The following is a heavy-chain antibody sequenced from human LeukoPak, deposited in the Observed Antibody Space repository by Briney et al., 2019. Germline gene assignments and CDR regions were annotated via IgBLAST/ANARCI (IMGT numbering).Heavy chain of an antibody. CDR1: GFTFSSYE. Sequence: GSLRLSCAASGFTFSSYEMNWVRQAPGKGLEWIGEINHSGSTNYNPSLKSRVTISVDTSKNQFSLKLSSVTAADTAVYYCARDRGITIFGVVIKGWFDPWGQGTLVTVSS. D-gene: IGHD3-3*01. V-gene: IGHV4-34*01. CDR3: ARDRGITIFGVVIKGWFDP. J-gene: IGHJ5*02. CDR2: INHSGST.